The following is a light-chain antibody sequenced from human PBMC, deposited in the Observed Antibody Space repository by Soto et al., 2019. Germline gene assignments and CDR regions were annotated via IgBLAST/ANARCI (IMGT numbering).Light chain of an antibody. J-gene: IGLJ1*01. V-gene: IGLV2-14*01. CDR2: DVS. Sequence: QSALTQPASVSGSPGQSITISCTGTSSDVGGYNYVSWYQQHPGKAPKLMIYDVSARPSGVSNRFSGSKSGNTASLTISGLQAEDEADYYCSSQTSGGTLVFGTGTKLTVL. CDR1: SSDVGGYNY. CDR3: SSQTSGGTLV.